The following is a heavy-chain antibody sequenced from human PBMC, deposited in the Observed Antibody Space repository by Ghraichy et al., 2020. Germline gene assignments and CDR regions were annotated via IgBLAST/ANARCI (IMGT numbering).Heavy chain of an antibody. J-gene: IGHJ2*01. Sequence: GGSLRLSCAASGFTVSSNYMSWVRQAPGKGLEWVSVIYSGGSTYYADSVKGRFTISRDNSKNTLYLQMNSLRAEDTAVYYCARRENTAMFPDWYFDLWGRGTLVTVSS. CDR1: GFTVSSNY. CDR2: IYSGGST. CDR3: ARRENTAMFPDWYFDL. V-gene: IGHV3-53*01. D-gene: IGHD5-18*01.